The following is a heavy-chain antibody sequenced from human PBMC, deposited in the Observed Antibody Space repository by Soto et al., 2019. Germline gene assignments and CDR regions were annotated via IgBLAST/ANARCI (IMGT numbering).Heavy chain of an antibody. CDR1: GGSISSGDYY. CDR3: ARYPGVGYFDY. Sequence: QVQLQESGPGLVKPSQTLSLTCTVSGGSISSGDYYWSWIRQPPGKGLEWIGYIYYSGCTYYNPSLKSRVTISADTSKNQFSLKLSSVTAADTAMYYFARYPGVGYFDYWGQGTSVTVSS. CDR2: IYYSGCT. D-gene: IGHD3-3*01. J-gene: IGHJ4*02. V-gene: IGHV4-30-4*01.